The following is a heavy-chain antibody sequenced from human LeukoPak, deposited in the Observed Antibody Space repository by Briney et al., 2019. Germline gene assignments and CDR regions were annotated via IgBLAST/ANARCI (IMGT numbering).Heavy chain of an antibody. Sequence: PSETLSLTCTVSGGSISSGGYYWSWIRQHPGKGLEWIGYIYYSGSTNYNPSLKSRVTISVDTSKNQFSLKLSSVTAADTAVYYCATLRKIRPWVSLTDPTFDYWGQGTLVTVSS. CDR2: IYYSGST. J-gene: IGHJ4*02. V-gene: IGHV4-61*08. CDR1: GGSISSGGYY. D-gene: IGHD6-13*01. CDR3: ATLRKIRPWVSLTDPTFDY.